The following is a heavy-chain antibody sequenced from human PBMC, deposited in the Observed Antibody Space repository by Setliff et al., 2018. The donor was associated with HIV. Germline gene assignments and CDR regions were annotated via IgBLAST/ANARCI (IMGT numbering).Heavy chain of an antibody. J-gene: IGHJ6*03. V-gene: IGHV4-61*09. Sequence: KPSETLSLTCTVSGGPISNGYYYWSWIRQPAGKGLEWIGHIYTSGSTKYNPSLKSRVTISVDTSKNQFSLKLSSVTAADTAVYYCARGGREYGVNYYYYYMDVWGKGTTVTVSS. CDR3: ARGGREYGVNYYYYYMDV. CDR1: GGPISNGYYY. D-gene: IGHD3-10*01. CDR2: IYTSGST.